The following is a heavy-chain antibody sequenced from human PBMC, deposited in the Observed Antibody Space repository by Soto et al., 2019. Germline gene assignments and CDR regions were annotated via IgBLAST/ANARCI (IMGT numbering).Heavy chain of an antibody. D-gene: IGHD3-22*01. CDR1: GGTFSSYA. CDR3: ARDRSSGYYLGAFDI. V-gene: IGHV1-69*13. Sequence: VASVKVSCKASGGTFSSYAISWVRQAPGQGLEWMGGIIPIFGTANYAQKFQGRVTITADESTSTAYMELSSLRSEDTAVYYCARDRSSGYYLGAFDIWGQGTMVTVSS. J-gene: IGHJ3*02. CDR2: IIPIFGTA.